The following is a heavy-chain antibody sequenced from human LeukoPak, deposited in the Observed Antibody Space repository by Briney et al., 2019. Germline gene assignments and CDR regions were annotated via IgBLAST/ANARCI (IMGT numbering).Heavy chain of an antibody. CDR3: VRDQGQWLVNYNFDY. D-gene: IGHD6-19*01. V-gene: IGHV3-30-3*01. J-gene: IGHJ4*02. Sequence: PGGSLRLSCAASGFTFSSYAMHWVRQAPGKGLEWVAVISYDGSNKYYADSVKGRFTISRDNSKNTLYLQMNRLRADDTAVFYCVRDQGQWLVNYNFDYWGQGTLVTVSS. CDR1: GFTFSSYA. CDR2: ISYDGSNK.